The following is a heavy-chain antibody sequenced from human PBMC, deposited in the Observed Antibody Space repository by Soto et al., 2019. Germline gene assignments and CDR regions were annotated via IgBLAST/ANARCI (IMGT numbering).Heavy chain of an antibody. CDR2: IWYDGSNK. J-gene: IGHJ6*02. Sequence: GGSLRLSCAASGFTFSSYGMHWVRQAPGKGLEWVAVIWYDGSNKYYADSVKGRFTISRDNSKNTLYLQMNSLRAEDTAVYYCARGFVYGSGSYYPGLYYYYGMDVWGQGTTVTVSS. D-gene: IGHD3-10*01. CDR3: ARGFVYGSGSYYPGLYYYYGMDV. V-gene: IGHV3-33*01. CDR1: GFTFSSYG.